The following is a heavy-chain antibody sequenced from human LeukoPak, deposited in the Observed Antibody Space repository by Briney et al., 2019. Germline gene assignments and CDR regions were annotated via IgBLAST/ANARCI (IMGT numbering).Heavy chain of an antibody. CDR2: INHSGST. J-gene: IGHJ2*01. V-gene: IGHV4-34*01. Sequence: SETPSLTCAVYGGSFSGYYWSWIRQPPGKGLEWIGEINHSGSTNYNPSLKSRVTISVDTSKNQFSLKLSSVTAADTAVYYCARRGSMVRGVVWYFDLWGRGTLVTVSS. D-gene: IGHD3-10*01. CDR3: ARRGSMVRGVVWYFDL. CDR1: GGSFSGYY.